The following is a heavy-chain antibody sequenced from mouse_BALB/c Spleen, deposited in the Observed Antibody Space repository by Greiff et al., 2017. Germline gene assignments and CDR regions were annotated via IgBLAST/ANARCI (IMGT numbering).Heavy chain of an antibody. D-gene: IGHD2-4*01. CDR3: ARGDDYDDRFAY. CDR1: GFTFSSYA. CDR2: ISSGGST. Sequence: EVQRVESGGGLVKPGGSLKLSCAASGFTFSSYAMSWVRQTPEKRLEWVASISSGGSTYYPDSVKGRFTISRDNARNILYLQMSSLRSEDTAMYYCARGDDYDDRFAYWGQGTLVTVSA. V-gene: IGHV5-6-5*01. J-gene: IGHJ3*01.